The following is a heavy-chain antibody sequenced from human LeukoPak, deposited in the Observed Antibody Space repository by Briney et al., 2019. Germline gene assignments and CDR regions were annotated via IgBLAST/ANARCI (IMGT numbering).Heavy chain of an antibody. CDR1: GYTFTSYA. D-gene: IGHD3-10*01. V-gene: IGHV1-2*02. CDR2: INPNSGGT. J-gene: IGHJ4*02. CDR3: ARDPKQSITMVRGVIISVGTYFDY. Sequence: ASVKVSCKASGYTFTSYAMNWVRQAPGQGLEWMGWINPNSGGTNYAQKFQGRVTMTRDTSISTAYMELSRLRSDDTAVYYCARDPKQSITMVRGVIISVGTYFDYWGQGTLVTVSS.